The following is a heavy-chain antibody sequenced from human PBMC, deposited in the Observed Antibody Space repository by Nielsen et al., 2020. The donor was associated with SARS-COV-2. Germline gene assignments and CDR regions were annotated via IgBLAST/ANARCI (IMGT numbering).Heavy chain of an antibody. CDR3: AKSGDDYSNYVPYYFDY. Sequence: GESLKISCAASGFTFSSYAMSWVRQAPGKGLEWVSAISGSGGSTYYADSVKGRFTISRDNSKNTLYLQMNSLRAEDTAVYYCAKSGDDYSNYVPYYFDYWGQGTLVTVSS. CDR1: GFTFSSYA. V-gene: IGHV3-23*01. CDR2: ISGSGGST. D-gene: IGHD4-11*01. J-gene: IGHJ4*02.